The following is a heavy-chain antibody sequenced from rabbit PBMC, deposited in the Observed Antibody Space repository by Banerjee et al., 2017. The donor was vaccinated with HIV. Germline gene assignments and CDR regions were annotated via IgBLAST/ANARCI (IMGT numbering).Heavy chain of an antibody. CDR2: ISTGDGDT. J-gene: IGHJ4*01. CDR1: GFSFSSSYW. D-gene: IGHD1-1*01. Sequence: QEQLVESGGDLVKPGASLTLTCTASGFSFSSSYWICWVRQAPGKGLECIACISTGDGDTYYASWAKGRFTISKTSSTTVTLQMTSLTAADTATYFCTRDSGYGNYPNNLWGPGTLVTVS. CDR3: TRDSGYGNYPNNL. V-gene: IGHV1S45*01.